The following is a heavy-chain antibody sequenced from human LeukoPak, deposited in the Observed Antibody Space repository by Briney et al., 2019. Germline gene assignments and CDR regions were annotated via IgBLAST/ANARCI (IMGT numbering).Heavy chain of an antibody. CDR3: ARDFDYGVGYYFDY. CDR2: ISSSGSTI. D-gene: IGHD4-17*01. CDR1: GFTFSSYE. J-gene: IGHJ4*02. Sequence: GGSLRLSCAASGFTFSSYEMNWVRQAPGKGLEWVSYISSSGSTIYYADSVKGRFTISRDNAKNSLYLQMNSLRAEDTAVYYCARDFDYGVGYYFDYWGQGTLVTVSS. V-gene: IGHV3-48*03.